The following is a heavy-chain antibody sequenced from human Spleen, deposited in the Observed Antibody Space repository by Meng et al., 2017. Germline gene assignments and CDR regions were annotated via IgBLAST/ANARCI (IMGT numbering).Heavy chain of an antibody. J-gene: IGHJ3*02. CDR3: AKSTGCSGGSCYSYFVAFDI. Sequence: GESLKISCAASGFTFSSNAMTWVRQAPGKGLEWVSGISFSGGSTYHADPVKGRFTISRDNSKNTLYLQMNSLRAEDTAVYYCAKSTGCSGGSCYSYFVAFDIWGQGTMVTVSS. CDR1: GFTFSSNA. V-gene: IGHV3-23*01. CDR2: ISFSGGST. D-gene: IGHD2-15*01.